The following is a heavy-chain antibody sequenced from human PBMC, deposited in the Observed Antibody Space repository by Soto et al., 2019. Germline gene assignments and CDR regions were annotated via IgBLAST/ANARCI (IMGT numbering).Heavy chain of an antibody. D-gene: IGHD1-26*01. CDR3: AKDGFQLLNDAFNI. CDR1: GFTFSSYA. V-gene: IGHV3-23*01. CDR2: ISASGGNT. Sequence: DVQLLESGGGLVQPGGSLRLSCAASGFTFSSYAMSWVRQAPGKGLEWVSGISASGGNTYYADSVQGRFTISRDNSKNTLYLLVNSLRADDTAVYYCAKDGFQLLNDAFNIWGQGTMVTVSS. J-gene: IGHJ3*02.